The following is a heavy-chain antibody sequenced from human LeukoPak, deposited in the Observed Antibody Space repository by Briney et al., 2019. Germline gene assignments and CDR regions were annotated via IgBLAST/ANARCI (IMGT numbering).Heavy chain of an antibody. D-gene: IGHD3-22*01. Sequence: GRSLRLSCAASVFTFSRYAMHWVRDAPGRGREGGAVISYGGSNKYNAYYVKGRLTIARDNSKNTLYLQMNSLRAEDTVVYYCARDISPYDYDSSGLNDWGQGTLVTVSS. J-gene: IGHJ4*02. CDR3: ARDISPYDYDSSGLND. V-gene: IGHV3-30*01. CDR1: VFTFSRYA. CDR2: ISYGGSNK.